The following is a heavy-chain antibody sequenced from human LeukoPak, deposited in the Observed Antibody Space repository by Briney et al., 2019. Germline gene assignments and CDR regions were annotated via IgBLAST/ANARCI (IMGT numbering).Heavy chain of an antibody. D-gene: IGHD3-3*01. V-gene: IGHV1-2*02. CDR2: INPNSGGT. CDR1: GYTFTGYY. CDR3: ARDTAYYDFWSGHLGFDP. Sequence: ASVKVSCKASGYTFTGYYMHWVRQAPGQGLEWMGWINPNSGGTNYAQKFQGRVTMTRDTSISTAYMELSRLRSDDTAVYYCARDTAYYDFWSGHLGFDPWGQGTLVTVSS. J-gene: IGHJ5*02.